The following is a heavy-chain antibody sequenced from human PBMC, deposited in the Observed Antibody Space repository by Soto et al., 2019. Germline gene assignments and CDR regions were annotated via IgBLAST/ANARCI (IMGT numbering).Heavy chain of an antibody. CDR2: INHSGST. Sequence: PSETLSLTCAVYGGSFSGYYWSWIRQPPGKGLEWIGEINHSGSTNYNPSLKSRVTISVDTSKNQFSLKLSSVTAADTAVYYCARLGIAVAGPFDPWGQGTLVTVSS. J-gene: IGHJ5*02. D-gene: IGHD6-19*01. CDR1: GGSFSGYY. V-gene: IGHV4-34*01. CDR3: ARLGIAVAGPFDP.